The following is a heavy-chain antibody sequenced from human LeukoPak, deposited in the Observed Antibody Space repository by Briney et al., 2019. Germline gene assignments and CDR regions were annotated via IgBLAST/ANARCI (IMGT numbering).Heavy chain of an antibody. Sequence: GGSLRLSCAASGFTFDDYAMHWVRQAPGKGLEWVSGISWNSGSIGYANSVKGRFTISRDNAKSSLYLQMNSLRAEDTALYYCAKEVGGYCSSTSCYNFYYFDYWGQGTLVTVSS. CDR1: GFTFDDYA. CDR3: AKEVGGYCSSTSCYNFYYFDY. CDR2: ISWNSGSI. J-gene: IGHJ4*02. V-gene: IGHV3-9*01. D-gene: IGHD2-2*02.